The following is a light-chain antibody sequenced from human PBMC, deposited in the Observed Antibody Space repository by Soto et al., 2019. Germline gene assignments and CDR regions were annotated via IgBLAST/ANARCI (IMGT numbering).Light chain of an antibody. J-gene: IGLJ2*01. CDR1: NIGSKS. Sequence: SYELTQPPSVSVAPGQTARITCGGNNIGSKSVHWYQQKPGQAPVLVVYADSDRPARIPERFSGSNSGNTATLTISRAEAGDEDYYYCQVWDSSSDRPVVFGGGTKLPAL. CDR2: ADS. CDR3: QVWDSSSDRPVV. V-gene: IGLV3-21*02.